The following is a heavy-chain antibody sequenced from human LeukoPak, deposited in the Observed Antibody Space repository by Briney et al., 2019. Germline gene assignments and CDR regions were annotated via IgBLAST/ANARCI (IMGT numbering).Heavy chain of an antibody. Sequence: PGGSLRLSCAASGFTFSSYSMNWVRQAPGKGLEWVSSITSTSGYIYYADSMKGRFTVSRDNAKNSRYLQMNSLRTEDTAVYYCAGGRQQLGFDYWGQGTLVTVSS. CDR2: ITSTSGYI. CDR1: GFTFSSYS. D-gene: IGHD6-13*01. J-gene: IGHJ4*02. CDR3: AGGRQQLGFDY. V-gene: IGHV3-21*01.